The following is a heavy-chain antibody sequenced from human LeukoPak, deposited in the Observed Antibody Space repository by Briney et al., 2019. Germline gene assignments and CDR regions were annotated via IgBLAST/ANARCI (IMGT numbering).Heavy chain of an antibody. V-gene: IGHV3-30-3*01. D-gene: IGHD6-13*01. J-gene: IGHJ4*02. Sequence: GGSLRLSCAASGFTFSSYAMHWVRQAPGKGLEWVAMISDDGSNGNYADSVKGRFTISRDNSKNTLYLQMNSLRAEDTAVYYCAKEIHSSSWYILDYWGQGTLVTVSS. CDR1: GFTFSSYA. CDR3: AKEIHSSSWYILDY. CDR2: ISDDGSNG.